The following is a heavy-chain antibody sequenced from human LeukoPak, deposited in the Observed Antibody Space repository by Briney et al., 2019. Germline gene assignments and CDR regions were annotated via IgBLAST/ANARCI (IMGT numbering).Heavy chain of an antibody. CDR3: AKDDAWLQYGN. J-gene: IGHJ4*02. CDR1: GFTVSSNY. D-gene: IGHD5-24*01. CDR2: ISGSGDST. Sequence: GGSLRLSCAASGFTVSSNYMSWVRQAPGKGLEWVSAISGSGDSTYYADSVKGRFTISRDNSRNTLYLQMNSLRAGDTAVYYCAKDDAWLQYGNWGRGTLVTVSS. V-gene: IGHV3-23*01.